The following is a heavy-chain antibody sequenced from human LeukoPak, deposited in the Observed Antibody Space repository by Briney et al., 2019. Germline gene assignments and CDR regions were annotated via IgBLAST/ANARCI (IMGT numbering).Heavy chain of an antibody. CDR1: GFTVSSNY. J-gene: IGHJ1*01. CDR3: ASGYWSGGICYSVNLPY. CDR2: IYSGGST. V-gene: IGHV3-53*01. D-gene: IGHD2-15*01. Sequence: QPGGSLRLSCAASGFTVSSNYMSWVRQAPGKGLEWVSVIYSGGSTYYADSVKGRFTISRDNSRNTLYLQMYSLRAEDTALYYCASGYWSGGICYSVNLPYWGQGTLVTVSS.